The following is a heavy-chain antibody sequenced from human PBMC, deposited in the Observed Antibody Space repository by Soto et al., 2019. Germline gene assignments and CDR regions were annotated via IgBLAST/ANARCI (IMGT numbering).Heavy chain of an antibody. J-gene: IGHJ4*02. Sequence: QVQLVESGGGVVQPGRSLRLSCAASGFTFSNYGMHWVRQAPGKGLEWVAVIWYDGSNEYYADTVKGRFTISRDNSKNTLYLQMNSLRAEDTAVYYCARGDTTDPLHYWGLGTLVTVSS. CDR1: GFTFSNYG. D-gene: IGHD2-21*02. CDR2: IWYDGSNE. CDR3: ARGDTTDPLHY. V-gene: IGHV3-33*01.